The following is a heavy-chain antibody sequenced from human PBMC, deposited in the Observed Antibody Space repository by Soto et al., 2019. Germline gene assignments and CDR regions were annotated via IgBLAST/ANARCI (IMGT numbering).Heavy chain of an antibody. CDR3: AREMGHYCDSSGYPRYYYYYGMDV. J-gene: IGHJ6*02. V-gene: IGHV4-30-4*01. CDR1: GGSISSGDYY. CDR2: IYYSGST. Sequence: SETLSLTCTVSGGSISSGDYYWSWIRQPPGKGLEWIGYIYYSGSTYYNPSLKSRVTISVDTSKNQFSLKLSSVTAADTAVYYCAREMGHYCDSSGYPRYYYYYGMDVWGQGTTVTVSS. D-gene: IGHD3-22*01.